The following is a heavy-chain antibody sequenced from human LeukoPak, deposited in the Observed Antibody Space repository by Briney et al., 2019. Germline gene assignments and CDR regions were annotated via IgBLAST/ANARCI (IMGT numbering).Heavy chain of an antibody. Sequence: SETLSLTCAVYGGSFGGYYWSWIRQPPGKGLEWIGEINHSGSTNYNPSLKSRVTISVDTSKNQFSLKLSSVTAADTAVYYCARGVDRYCSSTSCYGGWFDPWGQGTLVTVSS. J-gene: IGHJ5*02. CDR2: INHSGST. CDR1: GGSFGGYY. D-gene: IGHD2-2*01. CDR3: ARGVDRYCSSTSCYGGWFDP. V-gene: IGHV4-34*01.